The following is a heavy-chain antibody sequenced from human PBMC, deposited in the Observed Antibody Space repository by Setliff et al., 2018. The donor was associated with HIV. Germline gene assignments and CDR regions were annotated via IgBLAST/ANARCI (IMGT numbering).Heavy chain of an antibody. Sequence: PGGSLRLSCAASGFTFSSYSMNWVRQAPGKGLEWVSSISSSSSYIYYADSVKGRFTISRDNAKNSLYLQMNSLRAEDTAVYYCARGKYSSGWYPEAFDIWGQGTMVTVSS. CDR2: ISSSSSYI. D-gene: IGHD6-19*01. CDR3: ARGKYSSGWYPEAFDI. J-gene: IGHJ3*02. V-gene: IGHV3-21*01. CDR1: GFTFSSYS.